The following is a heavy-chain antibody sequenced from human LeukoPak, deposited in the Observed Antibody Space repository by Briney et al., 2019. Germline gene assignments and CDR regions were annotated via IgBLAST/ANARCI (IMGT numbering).Heavy chain of an antibody. CDR3: ARHSPGATSDY. J-gene: IGHJ4*02. D-gene: IGHD1-1*01. V-gene: IGHV4-59*08. Sequence: SETLSLTCTVSGGSISTYYWSWIRQPPGKGLEWIGYIHYSGSTNYNPSLKSRVTMSVDTSKNQFSLKLSSVTAADTPVYYCARHSPGATSDYWGQGTLVSVSS. CDR1: GGSISTYY. CDR2: IHYSGST.